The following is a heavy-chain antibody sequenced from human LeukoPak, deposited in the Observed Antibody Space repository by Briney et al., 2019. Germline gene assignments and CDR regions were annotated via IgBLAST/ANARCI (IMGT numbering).Heavy chain of an antibody. Sequence: GGSLRLSCAASGFSFSTYWMSWVRQAPGKGLEWVADIKQEGSEKYYVDSVKGRFTISRDNAKDSLYLQMNSLRAEDTAVYYCARALYDSSGYYYYYYYGMDVWGQGTTVTVSS. CDR1: GFSFSTYW. V-gene: IGHV3-7*04. J-gene: IGHJ6*02. CDR3: ARALYDSSGYYYYYYYGMDV. CDR2: IKQEGSEK. D-gene: IGHD3-22*01.